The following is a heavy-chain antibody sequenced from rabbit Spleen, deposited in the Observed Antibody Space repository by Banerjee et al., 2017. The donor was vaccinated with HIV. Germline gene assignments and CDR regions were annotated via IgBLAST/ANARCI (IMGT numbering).Heavy chain of an antibody. CDR1: GFDFSAYG. J-gene: IGHJ3*01. Sequence: PLEESGGGLVKPEGSLTLTCTASGFDFSAYGVSWVRQAPGKGLEWIGYIDPLFGSTYYASWAKGRFTISKASSTTVTLQMTSLTVADTATYFCARPDFTGGAVSIGYTRLDLWGPGTLVTVS. D-gene: IGHD1-1*01. V-gene: IGHV1S45*01. CDR2: IDPLFGST. CDR3: ARPDFTGGAVSIGYTRLDL.